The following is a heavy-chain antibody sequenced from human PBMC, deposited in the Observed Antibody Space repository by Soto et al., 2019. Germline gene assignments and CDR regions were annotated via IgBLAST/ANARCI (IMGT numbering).Heavy chain of an antibody. J-gene: IGHJ6*02. D-gene: IGHD3-10*01. CDR1: GFTFSDHY. CDR3: AREEGEDYYGSGSYDYYYYGMDV. CDR2: TRNKANSYST. Sequence: GGSLRLSCAASGFTFSDHYMDWVRQAPGKGLEWVGRTRNKANSYSTEYAASVKGRFTISRDDSKNSLYLQMNSLKTEDTAVYYCAREEGEDYYGSGSYDYYYYGMDVWGQGTTVTVSS. V-gene: IGHV3-72*01.